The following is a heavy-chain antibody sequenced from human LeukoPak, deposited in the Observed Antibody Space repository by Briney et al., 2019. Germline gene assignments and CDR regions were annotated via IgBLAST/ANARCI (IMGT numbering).Heavy chain of an antibody. CDR3: ARVRFFGSTMILTYGMDV. CDR2: ISSSSSYI. D-gene: IGHD3-22*01. V-gene: IGHV3-21*01. J-gene: IGHJ6*02. CDR1: GFTFSSYS. Sequence: GGSLRLSCAPSGFTFSSYSMNWVRQAPGKGLEWVSSISSSSSYIYYADSVKGRFTISRDNAKNSLYLQMNGLRAEDTAVYYCARVRFFGSTMILTYGMDVCGQGTTVTVSS.